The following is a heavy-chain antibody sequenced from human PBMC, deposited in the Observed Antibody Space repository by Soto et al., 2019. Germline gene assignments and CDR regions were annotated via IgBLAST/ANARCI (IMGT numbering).Heavy chain of an antibody. CDR2: ISSSSSTI. J-gene: IGHJ4*02. Sequence: GGSLRLSCAASGFTFSSYSMNWVRQAPGKGLEWVSYISSSSSTIYYADSVKGRFTISRDNAKNTLYMQMNSLRGEDTAVYYCAHYCSSTSCYLPTTDYWGQGTLVTVSS. D-gene: IGHD2-2*01. CDR1: GFTFSSYS. CDR3: AHYCSSTSCYLPTTDY. V-gene: IGHV3-48*01.